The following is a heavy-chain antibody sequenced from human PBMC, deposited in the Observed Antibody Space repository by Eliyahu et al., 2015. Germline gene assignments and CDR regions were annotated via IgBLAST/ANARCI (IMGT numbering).Heavy chain of an antibody. CDR3: ARVKRQGREYYFDY. CDR1: GXTFXGYX. D-gene: IGHD3-10*01. J-gene: IGHJ4*02. Sequence: QVQLVQSGAEVKKPGASVKVSCKASGXTFXGYXMHXXRQAPGQGLEWMGWINPNSGGTNYAQKFQGRVTMTRDTSISTAYMELSRLRSDDTAVYYCARVKRQGREYYFDYWGQGTLVTVSS. V-gene: IGHV1-2*02. CDR2: INPNSGGT.